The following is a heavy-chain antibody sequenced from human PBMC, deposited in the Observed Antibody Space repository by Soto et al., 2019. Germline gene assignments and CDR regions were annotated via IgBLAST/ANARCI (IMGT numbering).Heavy chain of an antibody. V-gene: IGHV1-69*13. CDR2: IIPIFGTA. J-gene: IGHJ4*02. CDR3: ARVYYYDSSGYYYNY. CDR1: GGTFSGYA. D-gene: IGHD3-22*01. Sequence: ASVKVSCKASGGTFSGYAISWVRQAPGQGLEWMGGIIPIFGTANYAQKFQGRVTITADESTSTAYMELSSLRSEDTAVYYCARVYYYDSSGYYYNYWGQGTLVTVSS.